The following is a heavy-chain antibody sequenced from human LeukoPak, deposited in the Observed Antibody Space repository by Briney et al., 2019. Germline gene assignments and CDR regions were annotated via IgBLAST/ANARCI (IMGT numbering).Heavy chain of an antibody. V-gene: IGHV1-18*01. CDR2: ISAYNGNT. Sequence: GASVKVSCKASGYTFSNYDISWVRQAPGQGLEWMGWISAYNGNTNYAQKLQGRVTMTTDTSTRTAYMELRSLRSDDTAVYYCVRDYKGYSGYDGFDYWGQGTLVTVSS. J-gene: IGHJ4*02. CDR1: GYTFSNYD. CDR3: VRDYKGYSGYDGFDY. D-gene: IGHD5-12*01.